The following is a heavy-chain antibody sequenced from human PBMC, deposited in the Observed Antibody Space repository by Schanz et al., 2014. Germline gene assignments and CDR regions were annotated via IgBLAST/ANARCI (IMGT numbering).Heavy chain of an antibody. Sequence: KVSCRASGGIFNYAISWVQQAPGQGLEWMGGIIPIFGTANYAQKFQGRVTITAYESTSTVYMDLSRMRSEDTAVYYCARDRGPRSGYYM. D-gene: IGHD3-10*01. J-gene: IGHJ6*03. CDR2: IIPIFGTA. V-gene: IGHV1-69*01. CDR3: ARDRGPRSGYYM. CDR1: GGIFNYA.